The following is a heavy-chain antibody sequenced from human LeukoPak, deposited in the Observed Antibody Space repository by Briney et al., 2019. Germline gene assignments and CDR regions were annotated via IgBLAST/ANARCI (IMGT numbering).Heavy chain of an antibody. Sequence: ASVKVSCKASGNSISNYAVSWVRQTTGQGLEWMGWMNPGSGNTGYAQKFQGRVTMTRNTSISTVYMEVSGLRSEDTAVYYCTRGGIIILGVATVVDYWGQGTLVTVSS. D-gene: IGHD3/OR15-3a*01. CDR3: TRGGIIILGVATVVDY. CDR2: MNPGSGNT. J-gene: IGHJ4*02. CDR1: GNSISNYA. V-gene: IGHV1-8*01.